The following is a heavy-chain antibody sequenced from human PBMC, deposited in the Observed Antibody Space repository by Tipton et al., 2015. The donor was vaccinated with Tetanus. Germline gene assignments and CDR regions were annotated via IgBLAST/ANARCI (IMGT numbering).Heavy chain of an antibody. J-gene: IGHJ6*02. Sequence: LRLSCSVSGGSISSYYWSWIRQAAGKGLQWIGRIYGTGTTDYNPSLQSRVTMSIDTSKNQVSLKLTSVTAADTAFYYCARERGYYVNAMDVWGQGTTVTVSS. D-gene: IGHD3-16*01. CDR3: ARERGYYVNAMDV. V-gene: IGHV4-4*07. CDR2: IYGTGTT. CDR1: GGSISSYY.